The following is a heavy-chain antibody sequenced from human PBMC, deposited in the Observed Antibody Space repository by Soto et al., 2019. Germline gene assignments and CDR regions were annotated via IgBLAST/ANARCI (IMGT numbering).Heavy chain of an antibody. CDR3: ARMGRGYCSGGSCPSYYYYGMDV. Sequence: PSETLSLTCTVSGGSISSSSYYWGWIRQPPGKGLEWIGSIFYSGSTYYNPSLKSRVTISVDTSKNQFSLKLSSVTAADTAVYYCARMGRGYCSGGSCPSYYYYGMDVWGQGTTVTVSS. CDR2: IFYSGST. V-gene: IGHV4-39*01. D-gene: IGHD2-15*01. J-gene: IGHJ6*02. CDR1: GGSISSSSYY.